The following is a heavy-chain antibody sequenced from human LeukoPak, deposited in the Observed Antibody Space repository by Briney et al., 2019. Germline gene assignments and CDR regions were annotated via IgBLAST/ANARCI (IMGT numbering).Heavy chain of an antibody. Sequence: PSQTLSLTCSVSGGSVNSGGYFWTWIRQPPGKGLEWIGYVYDSETTAYNSSLKSRVTISVDRSKNQFSLKVTSMTAADTAVYYCASPMTFMVRGLHGIDGFNIWGQGTMVTVSS. CDR2: VYDSETT. CDR1: GGSVNSGGYF. V-gene: IGHV4-30-2*01. J-gene: IGHJ3*02. D-gene: IGHD3-10*01. CDR3: ASPMTFMVRGLHGIDGFNI.